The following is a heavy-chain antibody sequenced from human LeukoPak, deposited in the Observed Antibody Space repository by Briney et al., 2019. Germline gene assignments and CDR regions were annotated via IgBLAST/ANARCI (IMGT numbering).Heavy chain of an antibody. J-gene: IGHJ1*01. Sequence: GGSLRLSCTVSGFTLSSYEMSWIRQAPGKGLEWVSSIDYDGGSGHYADSVKGRFTISRDNSNNTLFLHLNSLRGEDTAIYYCTRNSGWYGLSWGQGTLVTVSS. CDR3: TRNSGWYGLS. CDR2: IDYDGGSG. CDR1: GFTLSSYE. D-gene: IGHD6-19*01. V-gene: IGHV3-23*01.